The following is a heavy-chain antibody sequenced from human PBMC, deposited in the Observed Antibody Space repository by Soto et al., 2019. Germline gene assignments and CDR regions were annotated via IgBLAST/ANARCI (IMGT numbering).Heavy chain of an antibody. J-gene: IGHJ4*02. D-gene: IGHD2-8*01. V-gene: IGHV4-30-2*01. CDR2: IYHSGST. CDR1: GGSISSGGYS. Sequence: QVQLQESGSGLVKPSQTLSLTCAVSGGSISSGGYSWSWIRQPPGKGLEWIGYIYHSGSTYYNPSLKSRVTISMDTSKNQFSVKLNSVTAADTAVYYCARGHGANNDWGQGTLVTVSS. CDR3: ARGHGANND.